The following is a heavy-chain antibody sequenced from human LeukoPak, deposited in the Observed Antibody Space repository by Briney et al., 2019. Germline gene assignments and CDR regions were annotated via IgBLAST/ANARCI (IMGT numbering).Heavy chain of an antibody. J-gene: IGHJ4*02. CDR2: INHSGST. D-gene: IGHD3-10*01. CDR3: ARVQGRMVRGVMYYLDY. Sequence: SSETLSLTCAVYGGSFSGYYWSWIRQPPGKGLEWIGEINHSGSTNYNPSLKSRVTISVDTSKNQFSLKLSSVTAADTAVYYCARVQGRMVRGVMYYLDYWGQGTLVTVSS. V-gene: IGHV4-34*01. CDR1: GGSFSGYY.